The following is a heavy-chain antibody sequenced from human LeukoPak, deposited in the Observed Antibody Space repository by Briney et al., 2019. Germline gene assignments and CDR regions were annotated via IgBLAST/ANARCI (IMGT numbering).Heavy chain of an antibody. CDR2: INSDGSST. V-gene: IGHV3-74*01. CDR1: GFTFSSYW. CDR3: ARVPFNYYGSGSYIYY. J-gene: IGHJ4*02. D-gene: IGHD3-10*01. Sequence: GGSLRLSCAASGFTFSSYWMPWVRQAPGKGLVWVSRINSDGSSTSYADSVKGRFTISRDNAKNTLYLQMNSLRAEDTAVYYCARVPFNYYGSGSYIYYWGQGTLVTVSS.